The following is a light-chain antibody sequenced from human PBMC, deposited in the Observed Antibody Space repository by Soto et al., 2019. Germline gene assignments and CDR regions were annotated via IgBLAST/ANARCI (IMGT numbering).Light chain of an antibody. V-gene: IGKV3D-15*01. Sequence: DIVMTQSPDSLAVSLGERATLSCGTSQSVSSNLAWYQQKPGQAPRLLIYGASTRATGIPARFSGSGSGTEFTLTISYLRPEDSAVYFCQQYHDWVTFGGGTKVDIK. CDR1: QSVSSN. CDR2: GAS. J-gene: IGKJ4*01. CDR3: QQYHDWVT.